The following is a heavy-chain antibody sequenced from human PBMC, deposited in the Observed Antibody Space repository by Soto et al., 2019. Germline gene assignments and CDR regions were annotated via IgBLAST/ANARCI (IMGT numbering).Heavy chain of an antibody. J-gene: IGHJ3*02. CDR1: GYTFTGYY. D-gene: IGHD3-9*01. Sequence: ASVKVSCKASGYTFTGYYMHWVRQAPGQGLEWMGWINPNSGGTNYAQKFQGWVTMTRDTSISTAYMELSRLRSDDTAVYYCARDFESFTYYDILTGYGGAFDIWGQGTMVTVSS. V-gene: IGHV1-2*04. CDR3: ARDFESFTYYDILTGYGGAFDI. CDR2: INPNSGGT.